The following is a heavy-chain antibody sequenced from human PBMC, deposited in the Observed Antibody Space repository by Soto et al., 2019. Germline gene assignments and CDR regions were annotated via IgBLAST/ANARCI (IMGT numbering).Heavy chain of an antibody. D-gene: IGHD2-2*01. CDR3: ARDTRFCSSTSCYGGLGYYGMDV. Sequence: VASVKVSCKASGGTFSSYAISWVRQAPGQGLEWMGGIIPIFGTANYAQKFQGRVTITADESTSTAYMELSSLRSEDTAVYYCARDTRFCSSTSCYGGLGYYGMDVWGQGTTVTVSS. V-gene: IGHV1-69*13. CDR1: GGTFSSYA. CDR2: IIPIFGTA. J-gene: IGHJ6*02.